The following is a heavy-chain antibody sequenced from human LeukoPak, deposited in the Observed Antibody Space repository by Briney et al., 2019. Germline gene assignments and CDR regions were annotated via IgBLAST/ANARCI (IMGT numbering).Heavy chain of an antibody. CDR1: GFTFSSYS. CDR2: ISSSSSYI. CDR3: ARVVAVAEDFFDY. J-gene: IGHJ4*02. D-gene: IGHD6-19*01. Sequence: GGSLRLSCAASGFTFSSYSMNWVRQAPGKGLEWVSSISSSSSYIYYADSVKGRFTISRDNAKNSLYLQMNSLRAEDTAVYYCARVVAVAEDFFDYWGQGTLVTVSS. V-gene: IGHV3-21*01.